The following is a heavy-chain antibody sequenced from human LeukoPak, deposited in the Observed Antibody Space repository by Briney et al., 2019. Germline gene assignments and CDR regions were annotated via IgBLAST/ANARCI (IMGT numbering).Heavy chain of an antibody. CDR1: GFTFNTYT. CDR2: ISSSSSYI. D-gene: IGHD3/OR15-3a*01. CDR3: ARGLGWLHS. Sequence: PGGSLRLSCAASGFTFNTYTMNWVRQAPGKGLEWVSSISSSSSYIYYADSVKGRFTISRDNAKNSLFLQMNSLRAEDTAVYYCARGLGWLHSWGQGTLVTVSS. V-gene: IGHV3-21*01. J-gene: IGHJ5*02.